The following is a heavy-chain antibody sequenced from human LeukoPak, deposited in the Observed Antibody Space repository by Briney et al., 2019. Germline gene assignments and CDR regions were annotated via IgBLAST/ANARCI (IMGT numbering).Heavy chain of an antibody. V-gene: IGHV4-59*01. Sequence: PSETLSLTCTVSGGSISSYYWSWIRQPPGKGLEWIGYIYYSGSTNYNPSLKSRVTISVDTSKNQFSLKLSSVTAADTAVYYCARDGGPYSYGLFDYWGQGTLVTVSS. D-gene: IGHD5-18*01. CDR3: ARDGGPYSYGLFDY. J-gene: IGHJ4*02. CDR2: IYYSGST. CDR1: GGSISSYY.